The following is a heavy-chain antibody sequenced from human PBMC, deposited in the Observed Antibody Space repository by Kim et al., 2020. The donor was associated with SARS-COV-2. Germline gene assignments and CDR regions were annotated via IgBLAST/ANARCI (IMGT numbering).Heavy chain of an antibody. CDR2: NNHTGST. CDR3: ARGRRVLRFLEWLLYFDY. Sequence: EWIGENNHTGSTHDNPSLKSRVTISVDTSKNRFSLKLSSVTAADTAVYYCARGRRVLRFLEWLLYFDYWGQGTLVTVSS. J-gene: IGHJ4*02. D-gene: IGHD3-3*01. V-gene: IGHV4-34*01.